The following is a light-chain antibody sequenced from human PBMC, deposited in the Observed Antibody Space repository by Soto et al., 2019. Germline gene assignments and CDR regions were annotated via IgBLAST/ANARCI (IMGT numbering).Light chain of an antibody. Sequence: EIVLTQSPATLSLSPGERATLSCRASQSVGTYLAWYQQKPGRAPRLLMYDASKRATGIPARFSGSGSGTDFTRTISALESEDFAVYYCLQRSNWPYTFGQGTKLEMK. V-gene: IGKV3-11*01. CDR1: QSVGTY. J-gene: IGKJ2*01. CDR3: LQRSNWPYT. CDR2: DAS.